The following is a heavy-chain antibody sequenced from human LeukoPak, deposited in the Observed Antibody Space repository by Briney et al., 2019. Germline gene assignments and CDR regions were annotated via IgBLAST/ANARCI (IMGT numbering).Heavy chain of an antibody. CDR1: GYTFTSYY. CDR3: ARVVGSYYGSGSYPYYFDY. Sequence: ASVKVSCTASGYTFTSYYMHWVRQAPGQGLEWMGIINPSGGSTSYAQKFQGRVTMTRDTSTSTVYMELSSLRSEDTAVYYCARVVGSYYGSGSYPYYFDYWGQGTLVTVSS. V-gene: IGHV1-46*01. D-gene: IGHD3-10*01. CDR2: INPSGGST. J-gene: IGHJ4*02.